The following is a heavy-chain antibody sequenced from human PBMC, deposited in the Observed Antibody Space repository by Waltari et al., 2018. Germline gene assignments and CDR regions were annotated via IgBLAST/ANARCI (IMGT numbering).Heavy chain of an antibody. V-gene: IGHV3-30-3*01. D-gene: IGHD1-26*01. CDR1: GFTFSSYA. Sequence: QVQLVESGGGVVQPGRSLRLSCAASGFTFSSYAMHWVRQAPGKGLEGVAVISYDGSNKYYADSVKGRFTISRDNSKNTLYLQMNSLRAEDTAVYYCARVKWELLYDAFDIWGQGTMVTVSS. CDR3: ARVKWELLYDAFDI. CDR2: ISYDGSNK. J-gene: IGHJ3*02.